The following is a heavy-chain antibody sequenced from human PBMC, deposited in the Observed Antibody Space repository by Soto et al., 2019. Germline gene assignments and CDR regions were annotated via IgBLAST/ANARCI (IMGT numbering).Heavy chain of an antibody. V-gene: IGHV1-69*13. Sequence: SVKVSCKASGGTFSSYAISWVRQAPGQGLEWMGGIIPIFGTANYAQKFQGRVTITADESTSTAYMELSSLRSEDTAVYYCARDLGDGYNFRFDPWGQGTLVTVSS. CDR3: ARDLGDGYNFRFDP. D-gene: IGHD5-12*01. CDR1: GGTFSSYA. CDR2: IIPIFGTA. J-gene: IGHJ5*02.